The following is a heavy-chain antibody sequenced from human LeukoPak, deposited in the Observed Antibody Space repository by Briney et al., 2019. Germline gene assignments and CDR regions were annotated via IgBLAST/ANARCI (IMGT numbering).Heavy chain of an antibody. V-gene: IGHV3-48*03. J-gene: IGHJ6*02. CDR3: ARGPGPGASTLYYYGMDG. CDR2: IGSSGSTI. D-gene: IGHD2/OR15-2a*01. Sequence: GGSLRLSCAASGFIFSNYETNWVRQAPGKGLEWVSYIGSSGSTIYYADSVKGRFTISRDNAKNSLYLPMNSLRAEDTAVYYCARGPGPGASTLYYYGMDGWGPGTTVTVSS. CDR1: GFIFSNYE.